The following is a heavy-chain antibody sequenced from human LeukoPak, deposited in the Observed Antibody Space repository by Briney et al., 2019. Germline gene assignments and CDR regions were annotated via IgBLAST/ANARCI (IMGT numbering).Heavy chain of an antibody. CDR1: GGSISSSSYY. J-gene: IGHJ6*02. CDR3: ASLLGYYDFWSGYYTPLDGMDV. V-gene: IGHV4-39*01. CDR2: IYYSGST. Sequence: PSETLSLTYTVSGGSISSSSYYWGWIRQPPGKGLEWIGSIYYSGSTYYNPSLKSRVTISVDTSKNQFSLKLSSVTAADTAVYYCASLLGYYDFWSGYYTPLDGMDVWGQGTTVTVSS. D-gene: IGHD3-3*01.